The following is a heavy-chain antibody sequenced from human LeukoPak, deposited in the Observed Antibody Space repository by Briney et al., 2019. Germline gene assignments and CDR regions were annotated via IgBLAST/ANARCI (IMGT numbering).Heavy chain of an antibody. CDR1: GFTFSNYG. V-gene: IGHV3-23*01. Sequence: GGSLGLSCAASGFTFSNYGMSWVRQAPGKGLEWVSTISGSGDRTYYADSVKGRFTISRDNSKNTLYLQMNSLRAEDTALYYCAKGSRGAINDAFDIWGQGTMVTVSS. CDR3: AKGSRGAINDAFDI. J-gene: IGHJ3*02. CDR2: ISGSGDRT. D-gene: IGHD3-10*01.